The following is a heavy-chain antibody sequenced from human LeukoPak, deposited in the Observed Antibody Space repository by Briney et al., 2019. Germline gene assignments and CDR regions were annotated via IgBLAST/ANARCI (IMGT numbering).Heavy chain of an antibody. J-gene: IGHJ4*02. CDR2: IYSGGST. Sequence: GGSLRLSCAASGFTVSSNYMSWVRQAPGKGLEWVSVIYSGGSTYYADSVKGRFTISRDNAKNSLYLQMNSLRAEDTAVYYCARDLEVWELTVPGYWGQGTLVTVSS. CDR1: GFTVSSNY. V-gene: IGHV3-66*01. CDR3: ARDLEVWELTVPGY. D-gene: IGHD1-26*01.